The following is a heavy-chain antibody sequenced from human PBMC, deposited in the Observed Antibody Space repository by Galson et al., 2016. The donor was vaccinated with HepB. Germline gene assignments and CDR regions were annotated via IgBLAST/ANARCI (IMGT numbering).Heavy chain of an antibody. CDR3: ARSYCSDSGCFPHGMDV. D-gene: IGHD2-15*01. CDR1: GYTFTSYG. Sequence: SVKVSCKASGYTFTSYGINWVRQAPGQGLEWMGWINPNSGGTNYAQKFQGWVTISRDSSISTAYMELRGLKSDDTVVYYCARSYCSDSGCFPHGMDVWGQGTTVTVSS. CDR2: INPNSGGT. J-gene: IGHJ6*02. V-gene: IGHV1-2*04.